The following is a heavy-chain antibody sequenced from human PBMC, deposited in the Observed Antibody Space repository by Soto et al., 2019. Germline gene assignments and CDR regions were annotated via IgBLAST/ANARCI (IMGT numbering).Heavy chain of an antibody. CDR3: ARQEVPAAPSGVYYYGIGV. V-gene: IGHV5-51*01. CDR1: GYTFTSYW. Sequence: GESLQISCKGSGYTFTSYWISWVRQMPGKGLEWMGIIYPGDSDTRYSPSFQGQVTISADKSISTAYLQWSSLKASDAAMYYWARQEVPAAPSGVYYYGIGVCGQGTTISGSS. CDR2: IYPGDSDT. J-gene: IGHJ6*02. D-gene: IGHD2-2*01.